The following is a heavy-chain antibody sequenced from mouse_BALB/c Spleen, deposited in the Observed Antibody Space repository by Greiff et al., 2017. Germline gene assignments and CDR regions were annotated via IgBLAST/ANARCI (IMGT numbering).Heavy chain of an antibody. CDR3: ARPKIPYYYGSSSHY. J-gene: IGHJ2*01. CDR1: GFDFSRYW. CDR2: INPDSSTI. V-gene: IGHV4-1*02. Sequence: EVKLMESGGGLVQPGGSLKLSCAASGFDFSRYWMSWVRQAPGKGLEWIGEINPDSSTINYTPSLKDKFIISRDNAKNTLYLQMSKVRSEDTALYYCARPKIPYYYGSSSHYWGQGTTLTVSS. D-gene: IGHD1-1*01.